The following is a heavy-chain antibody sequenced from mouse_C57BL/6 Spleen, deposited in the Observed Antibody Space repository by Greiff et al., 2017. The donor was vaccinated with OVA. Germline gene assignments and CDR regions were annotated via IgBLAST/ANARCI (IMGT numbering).Heavy chain of an antibody. J-gene: IGHJ3*01. CDR2: INPNNGGT. CDR3: ARKGFQYWFAY. V-gene: IGHV1-18*01. CDR1: GYTFTDYN. Sequence: EVKLQESGPELVKPGASVKIPCKASGYTFTDYNMDWVKQSHGKSLEWIGDINPNNGGTIYNQKFKGKATLTVDKSSSTAYMELRSLTSEDTAVYYCARKGFQYWFAYWGQGTLVTVSA.